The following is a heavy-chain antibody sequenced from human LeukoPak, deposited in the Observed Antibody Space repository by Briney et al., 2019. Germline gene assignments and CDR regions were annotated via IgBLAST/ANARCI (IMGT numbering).Heavy chain of an antibody. CDR2: ISWDGGST. J-gene: IGHJ6*02. Sequence: PGGSLRLSCAASGFTFDDYTMRWVRQAPGKGLEWVSLISWDGGSTYYADSVKGRFTISRDNSKNSLYLQMNSLRTEDTALYYCAKGISSWYYYYYGMDVWGQGTTVTVSS. CDR1: GFTFDDYT. CDR3: AKGISSWYYYYYGMDV. V-gene: IGHV3-43*01. D-gene: IGHD6-13*01.